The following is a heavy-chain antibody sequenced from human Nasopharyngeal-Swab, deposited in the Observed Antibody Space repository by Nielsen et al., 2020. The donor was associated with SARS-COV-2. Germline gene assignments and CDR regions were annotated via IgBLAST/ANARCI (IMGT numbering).Heavy chain of an antibody. D-gene: IGHD6-13*01. CDR1: GGSISSSSYY. CDR3: ARVSRSSWYRGVYYFDY. CDR2: IYYSGST. V-gene: IGHV4-39*07. Sequence: SETLSLTCTVSGGSISSSSYYWGWIRQPPGKGLEWIGSIYYSGSTYYNPSLKSRVTISVDTSKNQLSLKLSSVTAADPAVYYCARVSRSSWYRGVYYFDYCVQGTLVTVSS. J-gene: IGHJ4*02.